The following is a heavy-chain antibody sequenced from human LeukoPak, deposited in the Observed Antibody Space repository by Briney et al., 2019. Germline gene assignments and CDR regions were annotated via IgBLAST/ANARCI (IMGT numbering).Heavy chain of an antibody. CDR3: ARDGFGYSGYVSWFDP. Sequence: SETLSLTCAVYGGSFSGYYWSWIRQPPGKGLEWIGEINHSGSTNYNPSLKSRVTISVDTSKNQFSLKLSSVTAADTAVYYCARDGFGYSGYVSWFDPWGQGTLVTVSS. CDR1: GGSFSGYY. J-gene: IGHJ5*02. V-gene: IGHV4-34*01. D-gene: IGHD5-12*01. CDR2: INHSGST.